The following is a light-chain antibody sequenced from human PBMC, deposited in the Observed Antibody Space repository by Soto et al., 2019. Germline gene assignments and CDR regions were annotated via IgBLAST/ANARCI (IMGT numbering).Light chain of an antibody. J-gene: IGLJ2*01. CDR3: ISYASTSPHVV. CDR2: NVT. CDR1: SSDVGDYNF. Sequence: QSALTQPASVSGSPGQSITISCTGTSSDVGDYNFVSWYQQHPGKAPKFMIYNVTDRPSGISNRFSGSKSGNTASLNISGLRPEDEADYYCISYASTSPHVVFGGGTQLTVL. V-gene: IGLV2-14*01.